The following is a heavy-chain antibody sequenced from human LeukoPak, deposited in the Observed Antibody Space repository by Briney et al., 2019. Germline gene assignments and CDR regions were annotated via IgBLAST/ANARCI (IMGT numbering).Heavy chain of an antibody. Sequence: PSETLSLTCTVSGGSISSSSYYWGWIRQPPGKGLEWIGSIYYSGSTYYNPSLKSRVTISVDTSKSQFSLKLSSVTAADTAVYYCARAQGEGYPVPYYFDYWGQGTLVTVSS. D-gene: IGHD3-16*01. CDR1: GGSISSSSYY. CDR3: ARAQGEGYPVPYYFDY. CDR2: IYYSGST. V-gene: IGHV4-39*07. J-gene: IGHJ4*02.